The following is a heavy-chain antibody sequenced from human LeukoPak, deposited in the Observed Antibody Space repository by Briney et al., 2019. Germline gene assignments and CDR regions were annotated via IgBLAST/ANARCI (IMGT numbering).Heavy chain of an antibody. CDR2: IYNSGSP. Sequence: SQTLSLTCTVSGGSISSGLYYWSWIRQPAGKGLEWIGRIYNSGSPKYNPSLKSRVTISVVTSKNQFSLKLSSVTAADTAVYYCARGWTVGGFAFPSPFDYWGQGTLVTVSS. CDR3: ARGWTVGGFAFPSPFDY. CDR1: GGSISSGLYY. V-gene: IGHV4-61*02. D-gene: IGHD1-1*01. J-gene: IGHJ4*02.